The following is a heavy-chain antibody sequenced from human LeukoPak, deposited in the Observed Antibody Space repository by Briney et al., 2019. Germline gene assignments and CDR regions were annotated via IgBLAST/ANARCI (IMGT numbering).Heavy chain of an antibody. J-gene: IGHJ4*02. CDR1: GGSISSYY. V-gene: IGHV4-59*01. CDR3: ARLDFSNYLNDY. D-gene: IGHD4-11*01. Sequence: SSETLSLTCSVSGGSISSYYWSWIRQPPGKGLEWIGYIYYSGSTDYNPSLKSRVTISVDTSKNQFFLTLYSVTAADTAVYYCARLDFSNYLNDYWGQGTLVTVSS. CDR2: IYYSGST.